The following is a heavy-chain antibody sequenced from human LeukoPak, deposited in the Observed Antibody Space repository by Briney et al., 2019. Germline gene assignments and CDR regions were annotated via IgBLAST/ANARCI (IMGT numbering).Heavy chain of an antibody. CDR3: ARDRLLLWFGELFRFDP. CDR1: GFTFSSYA. J-gene: IGHJ5*02. D-gene: IGHD3-10*01. Sequence: GGSLRLSCAASGFTFSSYAMSWVRQAPGKGLEWVSAISGSGGSTYYADSVKGRFTISRDNAKNSLYLQMNSLRAEDTAVYYCARDRLLLWFGELFRFDPWGQGTLVTVSS. CDR2: ISGSGGST. V-gene: IGHV3-23*01.